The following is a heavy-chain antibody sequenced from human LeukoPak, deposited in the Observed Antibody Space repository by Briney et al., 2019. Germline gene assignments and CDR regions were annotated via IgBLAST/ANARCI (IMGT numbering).Heavy chain of an antibody. D-gene: IGHD3/OR15-3a*01. CDR3: ARGTGISDY. Sequence: SETLSLTCTVSGGSINNYYWSWIRQPAGKGLEWIGRIYASGSTSYNPSLKSRVTMSVDMSKNQFSLKLTSVTAADTAVYYCARGTGISDYWGQGTLVTVSS. V-gene: IGHV4-4*07. CDR1: GGSINNYY. CDR2: IYASGST. J-gene: IGHJ4*02.